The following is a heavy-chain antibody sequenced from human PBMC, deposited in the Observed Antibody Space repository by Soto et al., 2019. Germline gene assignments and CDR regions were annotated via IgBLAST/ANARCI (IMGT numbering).Heavy chain of an antibody. CDR2: IIPIFGTA. J-gene: IGHJ6*02. V-gene: IGHV1-69*13. CDR3: AREGLRYCGGDCPYYGMDV. CDR1: GGSFSSYA. Sequence: SVKVSCKASGGSFSSYAISWVRQAPGQGLEWMGGIIPIFGTANYAQKFQGRVTITADESTSTAYMELSSLRSEDTAVYYCAREGLRYCGGDCPYYGMDVWGQGTTVTVSS. D-gene: IGHD2-21*02.